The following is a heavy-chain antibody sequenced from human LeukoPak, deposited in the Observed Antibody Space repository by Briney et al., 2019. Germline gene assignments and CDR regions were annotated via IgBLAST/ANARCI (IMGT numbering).Heavy chain of an antibody. Sequence: ASVTVSCKASGYSFTGYYMHGVRQAPGQGLEWRRWITPDSGSTNYAQRFQARVKMTRATSISTACRELSRLRTEDTAVYYCARGGVATIYFDYWGQGTLVTVSS. J-gene: IGHJ4*02. D-gene: IGHD5-24*01. CDR1: GYSFTGYY. CDR2: ITPDSGST. CDR3: ARGGVATIYFDY. V-gene: IGHV1-2*02.